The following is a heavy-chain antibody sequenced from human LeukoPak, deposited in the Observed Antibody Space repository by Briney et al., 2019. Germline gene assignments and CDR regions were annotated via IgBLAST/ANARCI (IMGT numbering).Heavy chain of an antibody. CDR2: LSSNSYYI. Sequence: PGGSLRLSCATSGFTFSRYTMNWVRRAPGKGLEWVSSLSSNSYYIYYADSVKGRFIISRDNAENSLYLQMNSLRAEDTAVYYCARPKRGSSDAFDIWGQGTMVTVSS. V-gene: IGHV3-21*01. CDR1: GFTFSRYT. J-gene: IGHJ3*02. D-gene: IGHD1-26*01. CDR3: ARPKRGSSDAFDI.